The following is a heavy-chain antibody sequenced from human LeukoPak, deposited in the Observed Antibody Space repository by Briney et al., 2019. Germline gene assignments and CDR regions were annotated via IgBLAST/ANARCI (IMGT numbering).Heavy chain of an antibody. J-gene: IGHJ4*02. D-gene: IGHD1-26*01. CDR1: GCRFTRSW. V-gene: IGHV5-51*01. CDR3: ARHGGSYISY. CDR2: IYPDDSDT. Sequence: GESLKISCKGSGCRFTRSWIAWVRQMPGKGLEWMGIIYPDDSDTRYSPSFQGQVTISADKSISTAYLQWSSLKASDTGMYYCARHGGSYISYWGQGTLVTVSS.